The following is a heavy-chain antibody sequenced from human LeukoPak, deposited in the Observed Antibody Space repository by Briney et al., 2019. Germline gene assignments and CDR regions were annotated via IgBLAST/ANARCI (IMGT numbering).Heavy chain of an antibody. V-gene: IGHV4-38-2*02. CDR1: GYSISSGYY. D-gene: IGHD3-22*01. Sequence: PSETLSLTCTVSGYSISSGYYWGWIRQPPGKGLEWILNIYHSGSTYYNPSLKSRVTISVDTSKNQFSLKLSSVPAADTAVYYCGRPLSYYSDSSCDHAFDIWGQGTMVTVSS. CDR2: IYHSGST. CDR3: GRPLSYYSDSSCDHAFDI. J-gene: IGHJ3*02.